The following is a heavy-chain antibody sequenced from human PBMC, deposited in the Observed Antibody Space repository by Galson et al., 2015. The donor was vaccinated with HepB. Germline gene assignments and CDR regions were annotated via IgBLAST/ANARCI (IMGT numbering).Heavy chain of an antibody. CDR1: GYTFTAYF. Sequence: SVKVSCKASGYTFTAYFINWVRQAPGQGLQWMGRVSTYNGDTLYAQDLQDRVTMTTDTYTSTSYVELGSLRSDDTDVYYCTRGGKATIGGPTFDNWVHGTLVTVSS. CDR3: TRGGKATIGGPTFDN. D-gene: IGHD5-24*01. J-gene: IGHJ4*01. CDR2: VSTYNGDT. V-gene: IGHV1-18*01.